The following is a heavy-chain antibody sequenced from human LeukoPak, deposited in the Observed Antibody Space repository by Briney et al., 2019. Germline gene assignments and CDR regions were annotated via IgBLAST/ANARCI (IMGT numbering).Heavy chain of an antibody. J-gene: IGHJ4*02. V-gene: IGHV4-61*01. CDR2: IYYSGTT. D-gene: IGHD3-22*01. Sequence: SETLSLTCTVSGDSVSSDSYYWSWIRQPPGKGLEWIGYIYYSGTTNQNPSLKSRVTLSVDTSKNQLYLKLNSVTAADTAVYYCARDSRGYYDSSGYFDHWGQGTLVTVSS. CDR1: GDSVSSDSYY. CDR3: ARDSRGYYDSSGYFDH.